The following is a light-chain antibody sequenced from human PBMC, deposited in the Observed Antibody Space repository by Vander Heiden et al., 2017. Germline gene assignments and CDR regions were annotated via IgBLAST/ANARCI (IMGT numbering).Light chain of an antibody. Sequence: QSVLTQPPSVSEASRPRVTISCSGSSSNIANNAGNWYQQLPGKAPKLLIYYDDLLPSGVSDRFSGSKSGTSASLAISGLQSEDEADYYCAAWDDSLNGWVFGGGTKLTVL. V-gene: IGLV1-36*01. CDR3: AAWDDSLNGWV. CDR2: YDD. CDR1: SSNIANNA. J-gene: IGLJ3*02.